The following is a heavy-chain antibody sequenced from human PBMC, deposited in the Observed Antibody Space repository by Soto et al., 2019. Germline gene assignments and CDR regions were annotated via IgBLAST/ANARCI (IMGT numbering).Heavy chain of an antibody. Sequence: ASVKVSCKASGYTFTSYGISWVRQAPGQGLEWMGWISAYNGNTNYAQKLQGRVTMTTDTSTSTAYMELRSLRSDDTAVYYCARDRERRTAGAGGYYQYGIDVWGQGTTVTVSS. D-gene: IGHD6-19*01. CDR3: ARDRERRTAGAGGYYQYGIDV. CDR1: GYTFTSYG. V-gene: IGHV1-18*01. CDR2: ISAYNGNT. J-gene: IGHJ6*02.